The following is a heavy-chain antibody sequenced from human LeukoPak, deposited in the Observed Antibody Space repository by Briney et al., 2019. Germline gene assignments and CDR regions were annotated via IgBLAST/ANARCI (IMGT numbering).Heavy chain of an antibody. CDR1: GFTFSSYA. CDR2: ISYDGSNK. V-gene: IGHV3-30-3*01. J-gene: IGHJ4*02. Sequence: GGSLRLSCAASGFTFSSYAMHWVRQAPDKGLEWVAVISYDGSNKYYADSVKGRFTISRDNSKNTLYLQMNSLRAEDTAVYYCARGTVAGTELVDYWGQGTLVTVSS. CDR3: ARGTVAGTELVDY. D-gene: IGHD6-19*01.